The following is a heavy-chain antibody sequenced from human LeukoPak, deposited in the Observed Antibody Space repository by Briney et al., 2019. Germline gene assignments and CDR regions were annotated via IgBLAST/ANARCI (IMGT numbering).Heavy chain of an antibody. CDR1: GGSISSSSYY. J-gene: IGHJ4*02. Sequence: YPSETLSLTCTVSGGSISSSSYYWGWIRQPPGKGREWIGSIYYSGSTYYNPSLKSRVTISVDTSKNQFSLKLSSVTAADTAVYYCARGGYCGGDCYFYYWGQGTLVTVSS. D-gene: IGHD2-21*02. CDR3: ARGGYCGGDCYFYY. V-gene: IGHV4-39*07. CDR2: IYYSGST.